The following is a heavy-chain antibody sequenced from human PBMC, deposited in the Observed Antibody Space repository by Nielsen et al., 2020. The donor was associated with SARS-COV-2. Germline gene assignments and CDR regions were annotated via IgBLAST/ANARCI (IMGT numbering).Heavy chain of an antibody. D-gene: IGHD6-19*01. CDR2: ISARGSDT. J-gene: IGHJ4*02. V-gene: IGHV3-23*01. CDR1: GFTFSSYA. Sequence: GGSLRFSCAASGFTFSSYAMSWVRQPPGKGLEWVSLISARGSDTYYADSVKGRFTISRDNSKNTLYLQMNNLRAEDTAVYYCAKDKLWLAQGADYWGQGTLVTVSS. CDR3: AKDKLWLAQGADY.